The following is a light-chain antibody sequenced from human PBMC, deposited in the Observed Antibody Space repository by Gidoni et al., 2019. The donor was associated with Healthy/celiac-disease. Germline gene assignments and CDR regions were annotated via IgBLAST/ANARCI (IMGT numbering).Light chain of an antibody. J-gene: IGKJ5*01. CDR2: DAS. CDR3: QQRSNWPPIT. CDR1: QSVSSY. Sequence: WTQYPATLSLSPGERATPSCSASQSVSSYLAWYQQKPGQAPRLLIYDASNRATGIPARFSGRVSGTDFTLTISRLAPEDFAVYYCQQRSNWPPITFGQGTRLEIK. V-gene: IGKV3-11*01.